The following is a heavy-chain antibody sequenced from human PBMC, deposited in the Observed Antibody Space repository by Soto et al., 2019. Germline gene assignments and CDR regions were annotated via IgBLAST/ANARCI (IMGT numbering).Heavy chain of an antibody. J-gene: IGHJ6*02. V-gene: IGHV1-18*01. CDR1: GCTFTRYG. D-gene: IGHD2-8*01. CDR2: ISGYNGDT. CDR3: AKNGQPPYYYYGLDV. Sequence: QGHLVQSGAEVKKPGTSVKVSCKASGCTFTRYGISWVRQAPGQGLEWMGWISGYNGDTNYAQNLQGRVTMTIDTSTSTAYMELRSLTSDDTAVYYCAKNGQPPYYYYGLDVWGPGTTVTVSS.